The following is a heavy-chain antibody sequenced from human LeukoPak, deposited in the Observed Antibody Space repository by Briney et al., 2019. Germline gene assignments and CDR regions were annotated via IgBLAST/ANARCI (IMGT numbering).Heavy chain of an antibody. Sequence: PSQTLSLTCTVSGGSISSGGYYWSWIRQHPGKGLEWIGYIYYSGSTYYNPSLKSRATISVDTSKNQFSLKLSSVTAADTAVYYCARDRRDYYYYMDVWGKGTTVTVSS. J-gene: IGHJ6*03. CDR1: GGSISSGGYY. CDR2: IYYSGST. CDR3: ARDRRDYYYYMDV. V-gene: IGHV4-31*03.